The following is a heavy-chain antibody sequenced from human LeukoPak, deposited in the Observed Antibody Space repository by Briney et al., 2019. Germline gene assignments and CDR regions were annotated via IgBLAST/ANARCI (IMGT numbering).Heavy chain of an antibody. CDR3: AREGDSYGMDV. Sequence: ASVKVSRKASGYTFTGYYMHWVRQAPGQGLEWMGWINSNSGGTNYAQKFQGRATMTRDTSISTAYMELSRLRSDDTAVYYCAREGDSYGMDVWGQGTTVTVSS. CDR2: INSNSGGT. CDR1: GYTFTGYY. D-gene: IGHD2-21*01. J-gene: IGHJ6*02. V-gene: IGHV1-2*02.